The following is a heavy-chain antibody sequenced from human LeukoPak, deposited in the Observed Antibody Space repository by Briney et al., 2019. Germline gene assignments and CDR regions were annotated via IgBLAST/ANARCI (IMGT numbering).Heavy chain of an antibody. CDR2: INPNSGGK. CDR1: GYTSTGYY. D-gene: IGHD4-23*01. V-gene: IGHV1-2*02. CDR3: ARDVTTVVTPYYYGMDV. Sequence: ASVKVSCKASGYTSTGYYMHRVRQAPGQGLEWMGWINPNSGGKNYAQKFQGRVTMTRDTSISTAYMELSRLRSDDTAVYYCARDVTTVVTPYYYGMDVWGQGTTVTVSS. J-gene: IGHJ6*02.